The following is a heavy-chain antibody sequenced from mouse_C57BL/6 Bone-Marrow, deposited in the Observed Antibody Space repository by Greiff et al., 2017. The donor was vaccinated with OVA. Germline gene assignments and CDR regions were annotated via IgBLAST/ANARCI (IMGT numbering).Heavy chain of an antibody. CDR2: INYDGSST. D-gene: IGHD2-1*01. CDR3: ARELYGNYWYFDV. J-gene: IGHJ1*03. Sequence: EVMLVESEGGLVQPGSSMKLSCTASGFTFSDYYMAWVRQVPEKGLEWVANINYDGSSTYYLDSLKSRFIISRDNAKNILYLQMSSLKSEDTATYYGARELYGNYWYFDVWGTGTTVTVSS. CDR1: GFTFSDYY. V-gene: IGHV5-16*01.